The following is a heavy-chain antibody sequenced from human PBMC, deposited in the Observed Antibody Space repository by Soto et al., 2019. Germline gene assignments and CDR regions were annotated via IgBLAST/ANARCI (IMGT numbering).Heavy chain of an antibody. CDR1: GFTFSSYG. CDR3: ARRRIAVAGTDYYYYGMDV. V-gene: IGHV3-33*01. CDR2: IWYDGSNK. Sequence: PGGSLRLSCAASGFTFSSYGMHWVRQAPGKGLEWVAVIWYDGSNKYYADSVKGRFTISRDNSKNTLYLQMNSLRAEDTAVYYCARRRIAVAGTDYYYYGMDVWGQGTTVTVSS. D-gene: IGHD6-19*01. J-gene: IGHJ6*02.